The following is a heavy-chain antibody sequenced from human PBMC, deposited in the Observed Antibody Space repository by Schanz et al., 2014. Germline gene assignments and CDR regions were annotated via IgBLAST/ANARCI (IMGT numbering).Heavy chain of an antibody. D-gene: IGHD1-1*01. CDR3: ARRVPYSFGLDV. CDR1: GFTFSSYT. Sequence: VQLEESGGGVVQPGRSLRLSCAASGFTFSSYTMKWVRQAPGKGLEWVSSISSTSTYLYYADSVKGRFTISRDNAKNTLYLQMNSLRAEDTAMYYCARRVPYSFGLDVWGQGATVTVSS. CDR2: ISSTSTYL. J-gene: IGHJ6*02. V-gene: IGHV3-21*02.